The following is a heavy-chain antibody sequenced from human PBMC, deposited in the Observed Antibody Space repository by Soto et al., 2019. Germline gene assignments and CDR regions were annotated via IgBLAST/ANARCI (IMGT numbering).Heavy chain of an antibody. J-gene: IGHJ6*02. V-gene: IGHV3-64D*08. CDR3: VKDHSSGWYDEEIGYYYYGMDV. CDR1: GFTFSSYA. Sequence: GGSLRLSCSASGFTFSSYAMHWVRQAPGKGLEYVSAISSNGGSTYYADSVKGRFTISRDNSKNTLYLQMSSLRAEDTAVYYCVKDHSSGWYDEEIGYYYYGMDVWGQGTTVTVSS. CDR2: ISSNGGST. D-gene: IGHD6-19*01.